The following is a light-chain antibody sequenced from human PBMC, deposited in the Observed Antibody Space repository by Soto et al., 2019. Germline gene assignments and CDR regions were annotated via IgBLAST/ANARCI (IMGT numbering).Light chain of an antibody. CDR3: QQYNNWPSLFT. CDR1: QSVSSN. CDR2: GAS. Sequence: EIVMTQSPATLSVSPGERATLSCRASQSVSSNLAWYQQKPGQAPRLLIYGASTRATGIPARFSGSGSGSEFTFTISSLQPEDFAFYYCQQYNNWPSLFTFGPGTKVDIK. V-gene: IGKV3-15*01. J-gene: IGKJ3*01.